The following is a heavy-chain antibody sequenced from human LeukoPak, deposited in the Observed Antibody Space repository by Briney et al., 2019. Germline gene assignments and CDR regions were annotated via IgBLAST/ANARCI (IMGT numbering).Heavy chain of an antibody. V-gene: IGHV4-28*01. D-gene: IGHD4-17*01. CDR1: GYSISSSNW. Sequence: SETLSLTCAVSGYSISSSNWGGWIRQPPGKGREWIGYIYYSGSTYYNPSLKSRVTMSVDTSKNQFSLKLSSVTAVDTAVYYCASYGDYGREYFDYWGQGTLVTVSS. CDR3: ASYGDYGREYFDY. CDR2: IYYSGST. J-gene: IGHJ4*02.